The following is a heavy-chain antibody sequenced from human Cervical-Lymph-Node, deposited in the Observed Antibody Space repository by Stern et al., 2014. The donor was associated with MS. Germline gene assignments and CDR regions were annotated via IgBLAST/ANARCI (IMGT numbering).Heavy chain of an antibody. CDR1: GFTFSGSA. CDR3: CTSTTVTTNY. Sequence: EVQLVESGGGLVQPGGSLKLSCAASGFTFSGSAMHWVRQASGKGLAWVGRIRSKANNYATGYAVSVKGRFTISRDDSKNTAYLQMNSLKTEDTAVYYCCTSTTVTTNYWGQGTLVTVSS. J-gene: IGHJ4*02. CDR2: IRSKANNYAT. D-gene: IGHD4-17*01. V-gene: IGHV3-73*01.